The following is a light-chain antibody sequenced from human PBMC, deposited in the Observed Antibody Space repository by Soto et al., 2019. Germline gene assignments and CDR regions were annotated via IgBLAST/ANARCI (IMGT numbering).Light chain of an antibody. Sequence: IQMTQFHSSLSASVVDRVTITCHASDDSDNFLSCYQQTPGKAPKLLIHDAYTLQRGVPTRFSGSGSGKDFTLTISSLQPEDFATYYCQQYDNLAFTFGPGTKVDIK. V-gene: IGKV1-33*01. CDR1: DDSDNF. J-gene: IGKJ3*01. CDR2: DAY. CDR3: QQYDNLAFT.